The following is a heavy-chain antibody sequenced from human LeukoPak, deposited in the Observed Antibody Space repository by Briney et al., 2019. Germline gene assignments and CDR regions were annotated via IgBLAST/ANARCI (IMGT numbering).Heavy chain of an antibody. CDR2: ISGSGGST. Sequence: PGGSLRLSCAASGSTFSNYAMSWVRQAPGKGLEWVSTISGSGGSTYYADSVKGQFTISRDNSKNTLYLQMNSLRAEDTAVYYCAKEEWLLAVYFDYWGQGTLVTVSS. D-gene: IGHD3-3*01. CDR3: AKEEWLLAVYFDY. CDR1: GSTFSNYA. J-gene: IGHJ4*02. V-gene: IGHV3-23*01.